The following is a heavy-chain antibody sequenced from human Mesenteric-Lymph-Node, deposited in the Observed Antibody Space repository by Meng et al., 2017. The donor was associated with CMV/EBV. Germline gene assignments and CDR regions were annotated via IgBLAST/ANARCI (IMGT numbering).Heavy chain of an antibody. CDR2: IYYSGTT. J-gene: IGHJ4*02. V-gene: IGHV4-59*01. CDR3: ARRSSAENYFDY. D-gene: IGHD3-22*01. CDR1: CGSISSYY. Sequence: LTCTVSCGSISSYYWSWIRQPPGRGLEWIGYIYYSGTTNYNPSLKSRVTISVDTSKNQFSLRLSSVTAADTAVYSCARRSSAENYFDYWGQGALVTVSS.